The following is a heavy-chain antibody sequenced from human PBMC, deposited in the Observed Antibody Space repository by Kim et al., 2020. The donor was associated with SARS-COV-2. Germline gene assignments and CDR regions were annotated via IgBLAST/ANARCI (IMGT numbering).Heavy chain of an antibody. V-gene: IGHV3-23*01. D-gene: IGHD2-21*02. Sequence: GGSLRLSCAASGFTFSSYALSWVRQAPGKGLEWVSGISASGGDTSYADSVQGRFTISRDNSKNALNLEMNSLRVEDTALYYCAKVTAITALFYDYWGQGTPVTVSS. J-gene: IGHJ4*02. CDR1: GFTFSSYA. CDR2: ISASGGDT. CDR3: AKVTAITALFYDY.